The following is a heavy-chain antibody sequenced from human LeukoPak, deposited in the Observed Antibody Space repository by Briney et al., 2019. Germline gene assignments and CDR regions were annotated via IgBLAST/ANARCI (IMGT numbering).Heavy chain of an antibody. CDR2: IYYSGTT. V-gene: IGHV4-39*07. CDR3: ARGTPYNP. Sequence: PSETLSLTCTVSGASIDSGRYYWGWIRQPPGKGLEWIGSIYYSGTTYYNPSLKSRVTISIDTSNNQFSLKLSSVTAADTAVYYCARGTPYNPWGQGTLVTVSS. D-gene: IGHD4-11*01. CDR1: GASIDSGRYY. J-gene: IGHJ5*02.